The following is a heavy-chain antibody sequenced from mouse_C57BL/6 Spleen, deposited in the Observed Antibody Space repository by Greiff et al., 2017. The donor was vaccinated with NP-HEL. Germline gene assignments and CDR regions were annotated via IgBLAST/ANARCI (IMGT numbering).Heavy chain of an antibody. Sequence: EVKLVESGGGLVKPGGSLKLSCAASGFTFSSYAMSWVRQTPEKRLEWVATISDGGSYTYYPDNVKGRFTISRDNAKNNLYLQMSHLKSEDTAMYYCARDRDYGNYWYFDVWGTGTTVTVSS. D-gene: IGHD2-1*01. CDR3: ARDRDYGNYWYFDV. CDR1: GFTFSSYA. V-gene: IGHV5-4*01. J-gene: IGHJ1*03. CDR2: ISDGGSYT.